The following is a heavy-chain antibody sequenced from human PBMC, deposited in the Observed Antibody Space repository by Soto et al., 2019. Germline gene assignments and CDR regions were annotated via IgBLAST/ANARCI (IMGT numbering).Heavy chain of an antibody. V-gene: IGHV1-69*13. CDR3: ARGGRRYQLLLRSDYYYGMDV. Sequence: SVKVSCKASGSTFSSYAISWVRQAPGQGLKRIRRIIPIFGTANYAQKFQGRVTITADESTSTAYMELSSLRSEDTAVYYCARGGRRYQLLLRSDYYYGMDVWGQGTTVTVSS. D-gene: IGHD2-2*01. J-gene: IGHJ6*02. CDR2: IIPIFGTA. CDR1: GSTFSSYA.